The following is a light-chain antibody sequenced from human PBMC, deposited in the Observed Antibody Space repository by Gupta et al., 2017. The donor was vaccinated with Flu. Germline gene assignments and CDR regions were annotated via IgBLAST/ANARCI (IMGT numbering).Light chain of an antibody. J-gene: IGKJ2*03. CDR3: QQHDKFPPHG. V-gene: IGKV5-2*01. CDR1: QDIDDD. CDR2: EPT. Sequence: ETTLMQSPAFMSATPGDKVNISCKASQDIDDDMKWYQQKPGETAIFIIQEPTILVAGISPRFSGSGSGTDFTLTSDNRESDDAASCFCQQHDKFPPHGFGQGTKLEIK.